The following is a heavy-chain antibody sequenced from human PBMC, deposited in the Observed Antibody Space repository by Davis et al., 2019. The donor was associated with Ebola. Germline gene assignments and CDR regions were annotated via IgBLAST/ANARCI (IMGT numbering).Heavy chain of an antibody. CDR1: GYTFTSYY. J-gene: IGHJ6*02. Sequence: ASVKVSCKASGYTFTSYYMHWVRQAPGQGLEWMGIINPSGGSTSYAQKFQGRVTMTRDTSTSTVYMELSSLRSEDTAVYYCARVGYYGGNSVGFYYYYGMDVWGQGTTVTVSS. CDR2: INPSGGST. V-gene: IGHV1-46*01. CDR3: ARVGYYGGNSVGFYYYYGMDV. D-gene: IGHD4-23*01.